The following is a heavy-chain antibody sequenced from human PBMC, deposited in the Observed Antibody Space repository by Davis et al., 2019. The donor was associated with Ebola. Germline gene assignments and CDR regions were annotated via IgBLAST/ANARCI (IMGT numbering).Heavy chain of an antibody. CDR1: GYSFANYW. J-gene: IGHJ4*02. V-gene: IGHV5-10-1*01. CDR3: ARPDGTSGYALAS. Sequence: GESLKISCKGSGYSFANYWINWVRQMPGKGLEWMGRINPSDSYTYYSPSFQGRVIISVDKSITTAYLQWSSLKASDTAMYYCARPDGTSGYALASWGQGTLVTVSS. D-gene: IGHD3-22*01. CDR2: INPSDSYT.